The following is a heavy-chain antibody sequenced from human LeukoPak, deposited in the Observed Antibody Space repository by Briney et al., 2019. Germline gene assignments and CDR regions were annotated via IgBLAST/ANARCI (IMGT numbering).Heavy chain of an antibody. Sequence: SETLSLMCTLSGGFISIYYWGWTRHPRGEGLEWLGYMSYSGSTNSNPSLKSRVTISVDPSKNQNSLKVSSVTAADTAVYYCERDEAVAGSAYFDYWGQGTLVTVSS. CDR1: GGFISIYY. CDR2: MSYSGST. V-gene: IGHV4-59*01. J-gene: IGHJ4*02. D-gene: IGHD6-19*01. CDR3: ERDEAVAGSAYFDY.